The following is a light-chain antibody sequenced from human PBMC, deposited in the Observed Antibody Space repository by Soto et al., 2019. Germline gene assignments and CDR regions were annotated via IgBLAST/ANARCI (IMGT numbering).Light chain of an antibody. CDR1: QSVSSY. V-gene: IGKV3-20*01. Sequence: EIVLTQSPATLSLSPGERASLSCRASQSVSSYLACYQQKPGQAPRLLIYDASNRATGVPDRFSGSGSGTDFTLTISRLEPEDFAVYYCQQYGSSPPLTFGQGTRLEIK. J-gene: IGKJ5*01. CDR3: QQYGSSPPLT. CDR2: DAS.